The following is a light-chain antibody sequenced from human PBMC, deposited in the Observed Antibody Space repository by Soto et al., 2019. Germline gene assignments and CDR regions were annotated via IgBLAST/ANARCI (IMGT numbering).Light chain of an antibody. J-gene: IGKJ5*01. CDR2: WAS. CDR1: QSVLYNFNNKKY. Sequence: DIVMTQSPDSLAVSLGGRATINCKSSQSVLYNFNNKKYLAWYQQKPGQPPKLLIYWASTRESGVPDRFSGSGSGTDFTLTIGSLQAEDVAVYYCQQYYSIPITFGQGTRLEIK. V-gene: IGKV4-1*01. CDR3: QQYYSIPIT.